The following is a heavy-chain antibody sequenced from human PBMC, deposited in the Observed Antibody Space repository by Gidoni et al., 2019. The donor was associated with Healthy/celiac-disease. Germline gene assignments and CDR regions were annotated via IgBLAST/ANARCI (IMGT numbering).Heavy chain of an antibody. CDR3: ARGGLSGSYHWFDP. J-gene: IGHJ5*02. CDR2: IIPIFGTA. Sequence: QVQLVQSGAEVKKPGAAVKGSCEASGGTFSSYAISWVRQAPGQGLEWMGGIIPIFGTANYAQKFQGRVTITADESTSTAYMELSSLRSEDTAVYYCARGGLSGSYHWFDPWGQGTLVTVSS. D-gene: IGHD3-10*01. V-gene: IGHV1-69*01. CDR1: GGTFSSYA.